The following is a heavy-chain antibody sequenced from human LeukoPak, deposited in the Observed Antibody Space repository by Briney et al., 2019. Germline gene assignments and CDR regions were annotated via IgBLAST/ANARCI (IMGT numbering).Heavy chain of an antibody. Sequence: TSETLSLTCTVSGGSISSYYWSWIRQPAGKGLEWIGRIYTSGSTNYNPSLKSRVTMSVDTSKNRFSLKLSSVTAADTAVYYCARDAVLMVRGVIMGSVYMDVWGKGTTVTISS. CDR2: IYTSGST. CDR3: ARDAVLMVRGVIMGSVYMDV. J-gene: IGHJ6*03. CDR1: GGSISSYY. V-gene: IGHV4-4*07. D-gene: IGHD3-10*01.